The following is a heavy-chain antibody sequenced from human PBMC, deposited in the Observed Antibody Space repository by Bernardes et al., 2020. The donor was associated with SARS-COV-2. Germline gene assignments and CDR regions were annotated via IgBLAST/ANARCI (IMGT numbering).Heavy chain of an antibody. Sequence: VSLRLSCAASGFTFSSSWMSWVRQAPGKGLEWVANIKQDGSEKYYVDSVKGRFTISRDNAKNSLYLQMKSLRAEDTAVYYCARVSGSSWYFDLWGRGTLVTVSS. CDR1: GFTFSSSW. V-gene: IGHV3-7*01. J-gene: IGHJ2*01. CDR2: IKQDGSEK. CDR3: ARVSGSSWYFDL. D-gene: IGHD6-13*01.